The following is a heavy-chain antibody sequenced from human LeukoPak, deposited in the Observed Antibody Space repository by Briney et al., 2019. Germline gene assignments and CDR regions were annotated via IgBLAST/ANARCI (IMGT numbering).Heavy chain of an antibody. Sequence: ASVKVSCKASGYTFTSYGIGWVRQAPGQGLEWMGWMNPNSGNTGYAQKFQGRLTMTRNTSISTAYMELSSLRSEDTAVYYCARGIPMDVWGKGTTVTVSS. CDR1: GYTFTSYG. D-gene: IGHD2-2*02. CDR2: MNPNSGNT. J-gene: IGHJ6*03. CDR3: ARGIPMDV. V-gene: IGHV1-8*01.